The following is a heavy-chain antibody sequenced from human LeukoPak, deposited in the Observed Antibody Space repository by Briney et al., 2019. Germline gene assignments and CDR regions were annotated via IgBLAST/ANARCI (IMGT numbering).Heavy chain of an antibody. CDR1: GGSFSGYY. V-gene: IGHV4-34*01. CDR2: INHSGST. Sequence: SETLSLTCAVYGGSFSGYYWSWIRQPPGKGLEWIGEINHSGSTNYNPSLKSRVTISVDTSKNQFSLKLSSVTAADTAVYYCARGRPSGDYDYWGQGTLVTVSS. J-gene: IGHJ4*02. CDR3: ARGRPSGDYDY. D-gene: IGHD4-17*01.